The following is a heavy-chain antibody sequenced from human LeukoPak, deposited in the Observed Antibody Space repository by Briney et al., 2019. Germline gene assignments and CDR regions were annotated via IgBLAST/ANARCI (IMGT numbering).Heavy chain of an antibody. Sequence: ASVKVSCKASGYTFTSYGISWVRQAPGQGLEWMGWISAYNGNTNYAQKLQGRVTMTTDTSTSTAYMELRSLRSDDTAVYYCARTPFLHDYGGNGGSAFDIWGQGTMVTVSS. CDR1: GYTFTSYG. D-gene: IGHD4-23*01. V-gene: IGHV1-18*01. CDR3: ARTPFLHDYGGNGGSAFDI. J-gene: IGHJ3*02. CDR2: ISAYNGNT.